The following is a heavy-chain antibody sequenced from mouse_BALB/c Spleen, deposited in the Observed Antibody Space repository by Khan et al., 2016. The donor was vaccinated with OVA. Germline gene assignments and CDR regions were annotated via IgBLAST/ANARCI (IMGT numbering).Heavy chain of an antibody. CDR2: ISPGSGDT. CDR3: ARRNYFGYTFAY. Sequence: QVQLQQSGAELARPGASVKLSCKASGYTFTDYYINWVKQRTGQGLEWIGEISPGSGDTYYNERFKGKATLTAAKSSSTAYMLLSSLTSEAAAVYFCARRNYFGYTFAYWGQGTLVTVSA. CDR1: GYTFTDYY. V-gene: IGHV1-77*01. J-gene: IGHJ3*01. D-gene: IGHD1-2*01.